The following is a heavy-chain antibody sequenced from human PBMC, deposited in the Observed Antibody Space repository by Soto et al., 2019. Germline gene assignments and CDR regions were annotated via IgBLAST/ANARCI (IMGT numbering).Heavy chain of an antibody. CDR1: GGSFSGYY. CDR2: INHSGST. D-gene: IGHD3-22*01. Sequence: PSETLSLTCAVYGGSFSGYYWSWIRQPPGKGLERIGEINHSGSTNYNPSLKSRVTISVDTSKNQFSLKLSSVTAADTAVYYCARETLGYYDSSGSTYYYYYGMDVWGQGTTVT. J-gene: IGHJ6*02. CDR3: ARETLGYYDSSGSTYYYYYGMDV. V-gene: IGHV4-34*01.